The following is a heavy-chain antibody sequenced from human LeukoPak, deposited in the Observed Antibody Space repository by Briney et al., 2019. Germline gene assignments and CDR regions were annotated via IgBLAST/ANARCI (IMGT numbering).Heavy chain of an antibody. V-gene: IGHV3-30*04. CDR2: ISYDGSNE. Sequence: PGGSLRLSCAGSGFTFSSYVMHWVRPAPGKGLEWVAIISYDGSNEYYADSVKGRFTISRDNSKNTLYLQMNSLRAEDTAVYYCARKRSPGAFDIWGQGTMVTVSS. CDR1: GFTFSSYV. J-gene: IGHJ3*02. CDR3: ARKRSPGAFDI.